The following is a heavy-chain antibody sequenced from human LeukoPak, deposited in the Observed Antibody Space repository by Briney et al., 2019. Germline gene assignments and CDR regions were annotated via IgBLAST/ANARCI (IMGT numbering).Heavy chain of an antibody. V-gene: IGHV3-23*01. Sequence: PGGSLRLSCAASGFTFSSYAMSWVRQAPGEGLEWVSAISGSGGSTYYADSVKGRFTISRDNSKNTLYLQMNSLRAEDTAVYYCAKSPEYYYDSSAHEDYWGQGTLVTVSS. J-gene: IGHJ4*02. CDR3: AKSPEYYYDSSAHEDY. D-gene: IGHD3-22*01. CDR1: GFTFSSYA. CDR2: ISGSGGST.